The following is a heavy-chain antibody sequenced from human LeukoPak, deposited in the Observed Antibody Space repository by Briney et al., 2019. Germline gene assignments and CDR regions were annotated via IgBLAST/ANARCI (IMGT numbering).Heavy chain of an antibody. CDR2: IIPILGIA. D-gene: IGHD5-12*01. CDR1: GGTFSSYA. J-gene: IGHJ3*02. CDR3: ATTTGGYDAGPFERDAFDI. V-gene: IGHV1-69*04. Sequence: SVKVSCKASGGTFSSYAISWVRQAPGQGLEWMGRIIPILGIANYAQKFQGRVTITEDKSTSTAYMELSSLRSEDTAVYYCATTTGGYDAGPFERDAFDIWGQGTMVTVSS.